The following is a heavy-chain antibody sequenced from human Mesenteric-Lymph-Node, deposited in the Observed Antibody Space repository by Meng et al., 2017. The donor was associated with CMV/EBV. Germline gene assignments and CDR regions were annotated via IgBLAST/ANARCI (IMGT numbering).Heavy chain of an antibody. CDR2: IIPILGMT. CDR1: GGTFSSDS. CDR3: AREEEYLRLPHTYYGMDV. Sequence: SVKVSCKASGGTFSSDSISWVRQAPGQGLEWMGRIIPILGMTNYAQNFQGRVTITADKSTSTADMELSSLRSEDTAVYYCAREEEYLRLPHTYYGMDVRGQGTTVTVSS. J-gene: IGHJ6*02. D-gene: IGHD2-2*01. V-gene: IGHV1-69*04.